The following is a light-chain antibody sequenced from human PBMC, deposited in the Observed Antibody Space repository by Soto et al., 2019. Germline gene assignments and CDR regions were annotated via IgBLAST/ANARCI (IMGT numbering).Light chain of an antibody. V-gene: IGKV3D-15*01. CDR3: QQYNFWPLT. J-gene: IGKJ4*01. CDR2: GAS. CDR1: QSVKQY. Sequence: EVVMTQSPATLSVSPGERATLSCRACQSVKQYLAWYQQKPGQAPRLLIYGASTRATDIPARFSGSGSGTDFTLTISGLQSEDVAVFYCQQYNFWPLTFGAGTKVEIK.